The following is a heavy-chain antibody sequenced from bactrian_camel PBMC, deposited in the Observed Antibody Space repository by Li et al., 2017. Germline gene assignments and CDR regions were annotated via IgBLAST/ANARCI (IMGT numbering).Heavy chain of an antibody. D-gene: IGHD4*01. CDR1: GYITSRHC. J-gene: IGHJ6*01. Sequence: HVQLVESGGGSVQAGGSLRLSCTHSGYITSRHCMGWFRQAPGKAREGIAGIRRDGSTYYTDAVKGRFTISHDNAKNTLYLQMNSVKPEDTAMYYCATKECDYEGDGPDFDFWGQGTQVTVS. V-gene: IGHV3S55*01. CDR2: IRRDGST. CDR3: ATKECDYEGDGPDFDF.